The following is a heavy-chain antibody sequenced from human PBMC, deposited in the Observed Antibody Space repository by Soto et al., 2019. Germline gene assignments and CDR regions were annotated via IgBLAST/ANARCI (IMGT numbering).Heavy chain of an antibody. J-gene: IGHJ4*02. Sequence: EVQLVESGGGLIQPGGSLRLSCAASGFTVSSNYMSWVRQAPGKGLEWVSAISGSGGSTYYADSVKGRFTISRDNSKNTLYLQMNSLRAEDTAVYYCAKASGYDSSGYKGLFDYWGQGTLVTVSS. CDR1: GFTVSSNY. D-gene: IGHD3-22*01. CDR2: ISGSGGST. V-gene: IGHV3-23*04. CDR3: AKASGYDSSGYKGLFDY.